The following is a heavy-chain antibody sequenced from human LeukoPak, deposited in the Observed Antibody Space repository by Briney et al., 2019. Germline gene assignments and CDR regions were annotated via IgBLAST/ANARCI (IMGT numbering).Heavy chain of an antibody. CDR3: ARRPESCSSTSCYHFDN. Sequence: GASVKVSCKASGYTFTRYEIHWVRQATGQGLEWMGWMNPNSGNTGYAQKFQGRVTITRDTSITTAYMDLSNLRSEDTALYYCARRPESCSSTSCYHFDNWGQGTLVTVSS. CDR2: MNPNSGNT. CDR1: GYTFTRYE. V-gene: IGHV1-8*03. J-gene: IGHJ4*02. D-gene: IGHD2-2*01.